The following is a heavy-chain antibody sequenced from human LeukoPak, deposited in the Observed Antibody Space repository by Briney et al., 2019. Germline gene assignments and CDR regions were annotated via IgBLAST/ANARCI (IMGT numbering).Heavy chain of an antibody. CDR1: GGSINSHY. J-gene: IGHJ4*02. Sequence: SETLSLTCSVSGGSINSHYWSWIRQPPGKRLQWIGYIFNTGNTNYNPSLASRVTMSVDTSRAQFFLRLSPVTAADTAIYYCASRPADTTWYGVFDYWSQGTLVTVSS. CDR2: IFNTGNT. D-gene: IGHD3-10*01. CDR3: ASRPADTTWYGVFDY. V-gene: IGHV4-59*11.